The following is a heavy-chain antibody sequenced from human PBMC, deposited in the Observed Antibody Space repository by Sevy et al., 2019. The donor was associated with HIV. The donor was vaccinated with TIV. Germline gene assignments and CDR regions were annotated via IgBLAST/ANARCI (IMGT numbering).Heavy chain of an antibody. D-gene: IGHD6-19*01. Sequence: ASVKVSCKASGGTFSSYAISWVRQVPGQGLEWMGGIIPIFGTANYAQKFQGRVTITADESTSTAYMELSSLRSEDTAVYYCATKAVSIAVAELDYWGQGTLVTVSS. V-gene: IGHV1-69*13. J-gene: IGHJ4*02. CDR2: IIPIFGTA. CDR3: ATKAVSIAVAELDY. CDR1: GGTFSSYA.